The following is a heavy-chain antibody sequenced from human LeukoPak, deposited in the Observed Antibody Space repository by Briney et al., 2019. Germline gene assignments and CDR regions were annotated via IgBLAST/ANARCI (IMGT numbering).Heavy chain of an antibody. Sequence: GASVKVSCKASGGTFSSYAISWVRQAPGQGLEWMGGIIPIFGTANYAQKFQGRVTITADKSTSTAYMELSSLRSEDTAVYYCAKAPAAGSIDYWGQGTLVTVSS. CDR1: GGTFSSYA. D-gene: IGHD6-13*01. J-gene: IGHJ4*02. CDR3: AKAPAAGSIDY. CDR2: IIPIFGTA. V-gene: IGHV1-69*06.